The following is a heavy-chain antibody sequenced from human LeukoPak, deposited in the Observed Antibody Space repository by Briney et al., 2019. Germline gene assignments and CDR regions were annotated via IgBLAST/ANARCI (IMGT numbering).Heavy chain of an antibody. V-gene: IGHV1-18*01. CDR1: GYTFTSYG. J-gene: IGHJ5*02. Sequence: AAVKVSCKASGYTFTSYGISWVRQAPGQGLEWMGWIGAYNGNTNYAQKLQGRVTMTTDTSTSTAYMELRSLRSDDTAVYYCARDRDSYGYGWFDPWGQGTLVTVSS. D-gene: IGHD5-18*01. CDR3: ARDRDSYGYGWFDP. CDR2: IGAYNGNT.